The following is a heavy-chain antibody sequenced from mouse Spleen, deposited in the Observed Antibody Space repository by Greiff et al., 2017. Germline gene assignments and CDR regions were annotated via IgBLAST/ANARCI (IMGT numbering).Heavy chain of an antibody. Sequence: EVKLQESGPGLVKPSQSLSLTCSVTGYSITSGYYWNWIRQFPGNKLEWMGYISYDGSNNYNPSLKNRISITRDTSKNQFFLKLNSVTTEDTATYYCAREGGTMITPFAYWGQGTLVTVSA. CDR1: GYSITSGYY. D-gene: IGHD2-4*01. CDR3: AREGGTMITPFAY. CDR2: ISYDGSN. V-gene: IGHV3-6*01. J-gene: IGHJ3*01.